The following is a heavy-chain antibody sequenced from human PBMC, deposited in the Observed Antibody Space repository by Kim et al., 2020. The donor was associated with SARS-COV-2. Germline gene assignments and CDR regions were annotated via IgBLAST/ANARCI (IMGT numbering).Heavy chain of an antibody. Sequence: SVKVSCKASGGTFSSYAISWVRQAPGQGLEWMGGIIPIFGTANYAQKFQGRVTITADESTSTAYMELSSLRSEDTAVYYCAREGLRFLEKNDAFDIWGQGTMVTVSS. CDR1: GGTFSSYA. CDR2: IIPIFGTA. V-gene: IGHV1-69*13. CDR3: AREGLRFLEKNDAFDI. D-gene: IGHD3-3*01. J-gene: IGHJ3*02.